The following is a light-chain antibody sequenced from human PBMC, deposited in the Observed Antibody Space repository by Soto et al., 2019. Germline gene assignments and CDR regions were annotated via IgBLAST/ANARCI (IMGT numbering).Light chain of an antibody. V-gene: IGKV3-15*01. CDR2: GAS. CDR1: QSVSSN. Sequence: EIVMTQSPATLSVSPGERATLSCRASQSVSSNLGWYQQKPGQAPRLLISGASTRATGIPARFSGSGSGTEFTLTISNLQSEDFAVYYCQHYNHWPLTFGGGTKVEIK. CDR3: QHYNHWPLT. J-gene: IGKJ4*01.